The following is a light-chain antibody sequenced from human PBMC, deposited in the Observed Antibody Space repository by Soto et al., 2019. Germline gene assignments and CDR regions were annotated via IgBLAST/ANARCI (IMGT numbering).Light chain of an antibody. J-gene: IGKJ2*01. CDR1: QSVSSY. CDR3: KQRSNWPPVGVT. Sequence: EIVLTQSPATLSLSPGERATLSCRASQSVSSYLAWYQQKPGQAPRLLIYDASNRATGIPARFSGSGSGTDVTLTISSLEPEDFAVYYCKQRSNWPPVGVTFGQGTKLEIK. CDR2: DAS. V-gene: IGKV3-11*01.